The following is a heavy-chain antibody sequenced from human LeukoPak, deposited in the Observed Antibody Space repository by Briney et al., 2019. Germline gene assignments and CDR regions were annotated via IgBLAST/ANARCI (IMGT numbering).Heavy chain of an antibody. CDR1: GYTFTSNS. V-gene: IGHV1-69*13. CDR2: IIPIFGTA. CDR3: ARDKRSGWYSPVDYYYGMDV. D-gene: IGHD6-19*01. Sequence: GASVKVSCKASGYTFTSNSMHWVRQAPGQGLEWMGGIIPIFGTANYAQKFQGRVTITADESTSTAYMELSSLRSEDTAVYYCARDKRSGWYSPVDYYYGMDVWGQGTTVTVSS. J-gene: IGHJ6*02.